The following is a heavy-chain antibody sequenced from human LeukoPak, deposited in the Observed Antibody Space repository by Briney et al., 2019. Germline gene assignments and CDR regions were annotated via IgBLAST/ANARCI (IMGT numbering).Heavy chain of an antibody. CDR1: GGSISSYY. CDR2: IYYSGST. CDR3: ARGPYDKPDY. V-gene: IGHV4-59*01. D-gene: IGHD3-22*01. Sequence: KASETLSLTCTVSGGSISSYYWSWIRQPPGKGLGWIGYIYYSGSTNYNPSLKSRVTISVDTSKNQFSLKLSSVTAADTAVYYCARGPYDKPDYWGQGTLVTVSS. J-gene: IGHJ4*02.